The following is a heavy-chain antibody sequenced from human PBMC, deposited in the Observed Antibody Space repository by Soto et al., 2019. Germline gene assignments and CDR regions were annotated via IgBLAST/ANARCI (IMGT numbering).Heavy chain of an antibody. CDR3: AREGVDTAMRAFDI. CDR1: GFTFSSDW. V-gene: IGHV3-7*03. J-gene: IGHJ3*02. CDR2: IKQDGSEK. Sequence: VGSLRLSCAASGFTFSSDWMSWVRQAPGKGLEWVANIKQDGSEKYYVDSVKGRFTISRDNAKNSLYLQMNSLRAEDTAVYYCAREGVDTAMRAFDIWGQGTMVTVSS. D-gene: IGHD5-18*01.